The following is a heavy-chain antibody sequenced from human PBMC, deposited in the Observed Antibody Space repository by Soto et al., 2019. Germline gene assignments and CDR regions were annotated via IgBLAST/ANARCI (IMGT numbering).Heavy chain of an antibody. CDR2: IYHSGST. V-gene: IGHV4-30-2*01. CDR1: GGSISSGGYS. D-gene: IGHD6-6*01. Sequence: QLQLQESGSGLVKPSQTLSLTCAVSGGSISSGGYSWSWIRQPPGKGLEWIGYIYHSGSTYYNPSRKSRATISVDRSKNQFSLKLSSVTAADTAVYSCAGGIAARPLGYWGQGTLVTVSS. J-gene: IGHJ4*02. CDR3: AGGIAARPLGY.